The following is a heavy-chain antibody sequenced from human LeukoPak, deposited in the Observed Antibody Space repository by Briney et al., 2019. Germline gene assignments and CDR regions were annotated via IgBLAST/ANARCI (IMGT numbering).Heavy chain of an antibody. CDR3: ARGITMIVVVSPTDGGAFDY. J-gene: IGHJ4*02. V-gene: IGHV1-18*01. CDR2: ISAYNGNT. D-gene: IGHD3-22*01. Sequence: GASVKVSCKASGYTFTSYGISWVRQAPGQGLEWMGWISAYNGNTNYAQNLQGRVTMTTDTSTSTAYMELRSLRSDDTAVYYCARGITMIVVVSPTDGGAFDYWGQGTLVTVSS. CDR1: GYTFTSYG.